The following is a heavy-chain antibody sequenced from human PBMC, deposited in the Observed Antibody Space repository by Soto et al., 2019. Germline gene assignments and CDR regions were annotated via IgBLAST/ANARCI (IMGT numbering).Heavy chain of an antibody. CDR2: INHSGST. CDR3: AVRYCSSTSCSTLDP. J-gene: IGHJ5*02. CDR1: GGSFSGYY. Sequence: SETLSLTCVVSGGSFSGYYWNWIRQPPGKGLEWIGEINHSGSTNYNPSLKSRVTISVDTSKNQLSLRLSSVTAADTAMYYCAVRYCSSTSCSTLDPWGQGTLVTVSS. V-gene: IGHV4-34*01. D-gene: IGHD2-2*01.